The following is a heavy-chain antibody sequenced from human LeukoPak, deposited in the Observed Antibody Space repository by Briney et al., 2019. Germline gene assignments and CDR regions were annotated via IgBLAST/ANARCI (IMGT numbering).Heavy chain of an antibody. D-gene: IGHD3-3*01. J-gene: IGHJ5*02. V-gene: IGHV4-61*02. Sequence: SETLSLTCTVSGGSISSGSYYWSWIRQPAGKGLEWIGRIYTSGSTNYNPSLKSRVTISVDTSKNQFSLKLSSVTAADTAVYYCARDTYHYDFWSGYQEGGWFDPWGQGTLVTVSS. CDR1: GGSISSGSYY. CDR2: IYTSGST. CDR3: ARDTYHYDFWSGYQEGGWFDP.